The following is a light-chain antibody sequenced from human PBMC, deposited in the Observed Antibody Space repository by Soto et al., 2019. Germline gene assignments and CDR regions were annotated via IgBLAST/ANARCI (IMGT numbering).Light chain of an antibody. V-gene: IGLV2-23*02. J-gene: IGLJ1*01. CDR3: CSYAGSSTPHYV. Sequence: SALTQPASVSGSPGQSITISCTGTSSDVGSYNLVSWYQQHPGKAPKLMIYEVSKRPSGVSNRFSGSKSGNTASLTISGLQAEDEADYYCCSYAGSSTPHYVFGAGTKLTVL. CDR1: SSDVGSYNL. CDR2: EVS.